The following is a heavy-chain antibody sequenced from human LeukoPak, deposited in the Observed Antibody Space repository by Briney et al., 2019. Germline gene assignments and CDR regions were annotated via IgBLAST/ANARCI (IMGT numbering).Heavy chain of an antibody. CDR3: ATYRQVLLPFES. V-gene: IGHV3-53*01. D-gene: IGHD2-8*02. Sequence: GGSPRLSCAASGFTVSSNYMSWVRQAPGKGLEWVSIIYSGGSTFYADSVRGRFIISRDNSKSTLSLQMNSLRAEDTAIYYCATYRQVLLPFESWGQGTLVTVSS. J-gene: IGHJ4*02. CDR2: IYSGGST. CDR1: GFTVSSNY.